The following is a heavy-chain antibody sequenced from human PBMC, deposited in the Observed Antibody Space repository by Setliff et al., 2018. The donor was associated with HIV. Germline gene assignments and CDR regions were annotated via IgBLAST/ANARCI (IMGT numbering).Heavy chain of an antibody. D-gene: IGHD6-13*01. CDR1: GGSFSGFY. CDR3: ASLSAAAGTAKPPFYYYYYYMDV. Sequence: PSETLSLTCAVYGGSFSGFYWSWIRQPPGKGLEWIGEINHSGSTKYNPSLKSRVTISVDTSKNQFSLKLSSVTAADTAVYYCASLSAAAGTAKPPFYYYYYYMDVWGKGTTVTVSS. V-gene: IGHV4-34*01. CDR2: INHSGST. J-gene: IGHJ6*03.